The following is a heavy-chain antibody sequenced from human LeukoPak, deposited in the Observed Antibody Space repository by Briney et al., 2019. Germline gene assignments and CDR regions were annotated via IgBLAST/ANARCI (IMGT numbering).Heavy chain of an antibody. D-gene: IGHD3-10*01. Sequence: GGSLRLSCAASGFIFSSYSMNWVRQAPGKGLEWVSSISSSSSYIYYADSVKGRFTISRDNAKNSLYLQMNSLRAEDTAVYYCARNYGSGRGYYYGMDVWGKGTTVTVSP. J-gene: IGHJ6*04. CDR1: GFIFSSYS. CDR2: ISSSSSYI. CDR3: ARNYGSGRGYYYGMDV. V-gene: IGHV3-21*01.